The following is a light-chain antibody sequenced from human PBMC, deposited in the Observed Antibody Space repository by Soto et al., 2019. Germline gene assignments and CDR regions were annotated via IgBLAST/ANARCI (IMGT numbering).Light chain of an antibody. V-gene: IGKV1-9*01. CDR3: QQLLSYPIT. J-gene: IGKJ5*01. CDR2: AAS. Sequence: DMRVSQSPSFLSASLGDGVTITFRASQGISSYLAWYQQKPGKAPKLLIYAASTLQSGVPLRFSGSGSGTSFTLTISSLQPEDFATYYCQQLLSYPITFGQGRRPEIK. CDR1: QGISSY.